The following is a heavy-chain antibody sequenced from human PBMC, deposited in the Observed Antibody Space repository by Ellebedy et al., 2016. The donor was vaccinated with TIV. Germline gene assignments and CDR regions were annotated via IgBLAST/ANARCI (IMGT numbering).Heavy chain of an antibody. CDR1: GGTFSSYA. D-gene: IGHD3-3*01. Sequence: SVKVSCXASGGTFSSYAISWVRQAPGQGLEWMGGIIPIFGTANYAQKFQGRVTMTRDTSISTAYMELSRLRSDDTAVYYCARGSSRILEWLLRYWGQGTLVTVSS. J-gene: IGHJ4*02. CDR3: ARGSSRILEWLLRY. V-gene: IGHV1-69*05. CDR2: IIPIFGTA.